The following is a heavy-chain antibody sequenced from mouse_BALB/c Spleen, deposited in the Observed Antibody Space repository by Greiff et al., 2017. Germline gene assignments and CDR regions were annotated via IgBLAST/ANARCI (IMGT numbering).Heavy chain of an antibody. Sequence: VHLVESGPGLVAPSQSLSITCTVSGFSLTSYGVHWVRQPPGKGLEWLGVIWAGGSTNYNSALMSRLSISKDNSKSQVFLKMNSLQTDDTAMYYCARGIYYGNYAFAYWGQGTLVTVSA. D-gene: IGHD2-1*01. CDR3: ARGIYYGNYAFAY. J-gene: IGHJ3*01. CDR2: IWAGGST. V-gene: IGHV2-9*02. CDR1: GFSLTSYG.